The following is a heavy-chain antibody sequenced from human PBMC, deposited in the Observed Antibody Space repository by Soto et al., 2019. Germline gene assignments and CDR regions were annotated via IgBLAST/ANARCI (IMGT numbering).Heavy chain of an antibody. D-gene: IGHD5-18*01. J-gene: IGHJ5*02. V-gene: IGHV1-2*04. CDR2: INPNSGGT. CDR1: GYTFTGYY. Sequence: QVQLVQSGAEVKKPGASVKVSCKASGYTFTGYYMHWVRQAPGQGLEWMGWINPNSGGTNYAEQCKGSLTMPRETSLSTAYMAQSRLRSDDTAVYYCAGGGCSYGYKWFDPWGQGTLVTVSS. CDR3: AGGGCSYGYKWFDP.